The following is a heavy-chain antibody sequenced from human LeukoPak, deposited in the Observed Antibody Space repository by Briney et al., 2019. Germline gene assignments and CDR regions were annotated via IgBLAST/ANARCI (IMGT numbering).Heavy chain of an antibody. D-gene: IGHD6-19*01. J-gene: IGHJ4*02. CDR1: RFTVSSNY. Sequence: PGGSLRLSCAASRFTVSSNYMSWVRQAPGKGLEWVSVIYSGGSTYYADSVKGRFTISRDNSKNTLYLQMNSLRAEDTAVYYCARGGSSGPFDYWGQGTLVTVSS. CDR3: ARGGSSGPFDY. V-gene: IGHV3-53*01. CDR2: IYSGGST.